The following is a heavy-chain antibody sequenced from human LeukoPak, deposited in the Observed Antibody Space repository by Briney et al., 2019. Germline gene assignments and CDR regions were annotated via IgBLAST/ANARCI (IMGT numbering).Heavy chain of an antibody. J-gene: IGHJ4*02. D-gene: IGHD3-10*01. CDR1: GESFSGYY. Sequence: SETLSLTCAVYGESFSGYYWSWIRQPPGKGLEWIGEINHSGSTNYNPSLKSRVTISVDTSKNQFSLKLSSVTAADTAVYYCARHLGEIDYWGQGTLVTVSS. V-gene: IGHV4-34*01. CDR3: ARHLGEIDY. CDR2: INHSGST.